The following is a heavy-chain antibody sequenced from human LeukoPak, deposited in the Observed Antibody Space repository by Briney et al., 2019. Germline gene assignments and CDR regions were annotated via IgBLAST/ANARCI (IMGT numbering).Heavy chain of an antibody. CDR3: ARVYPDILTGYKASNWFDP. V-gene: IGHV1-2*02. CDR2: INPNSGGT. D-gene: IGHD3-9*01. Sequence: ASVKVSCKASGYTFTDYFMHWVRQAPGQGLEWMGWINPNSGGTNYAQKFQGRVTMTRDTSVSTAYMELTRLRSDDTAVYYCARVYPDILTGYKASNWFDPWGQGTLVTVSS. J-gene: IGHJ5*02. CDR1: GYTFTDYF.